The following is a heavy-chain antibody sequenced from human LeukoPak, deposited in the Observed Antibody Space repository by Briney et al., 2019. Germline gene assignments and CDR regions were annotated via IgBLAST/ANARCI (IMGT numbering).Heavy chain of an antibody. CDR1: GGTFSSYA. CDR2: IIPIFGTA. Sequence: ASVKVSCTASGGTFSSYAISWVRQAPGQGLEWMGRIIPIFGTANYAQKFQGRVTITTDESTSTAYMELSSLRSEDTAVYYCARGSITFGGVLGAFDIWGQGTMVTVSS. V-gene: IGHV1-69*05. D-gene: IGHD3-16*01. CDR3: ARGSITFGGVLGAFDI. J-gene: IGHJ3*02.